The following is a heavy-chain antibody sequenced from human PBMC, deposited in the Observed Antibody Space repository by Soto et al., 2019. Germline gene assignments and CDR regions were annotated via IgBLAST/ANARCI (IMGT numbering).Heavy chain of an antibody. J-gene: IGHJ4*02. CDR1: GYTFTSHY. CDR3: ARAPPVWGSYRYIY. D-gene: IGHD3-16*02. Sequence: ASVKVSCKASGYTFTSHYIHWVRQAPGQGLEWMGWISANNGNTNYAQKLQGRVTMTTDTSTSTAYMELRSLRSDDTAVYYCARAPPVWGSYRYIYWGQGTLVTVSS. V-gene: IGHV1-18*04. CDR2: ISANNGNT.